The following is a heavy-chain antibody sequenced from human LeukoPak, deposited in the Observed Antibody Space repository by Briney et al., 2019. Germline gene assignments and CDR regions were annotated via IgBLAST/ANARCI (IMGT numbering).Heavy chain of an antibody. CDR2: INHSGST. CDR1: GGSFSGYY. D-gene: IGHD3-9*01. V-gene: IGHV4-34*01. J-gene: IGHJ5*02. Sequence: SETLSLTCAVYGGSFSGYYWSWIRQPPGKGLERIGEINHSGSTNYNPSLKSRVTISVDTSKNQFSLKLSSVTAADTAVYYCAREGTYYDILTGYSRPNWFDPWGQGTLVTVSS. CDR3: AREGTYYDILTGYSRPNWFDP.